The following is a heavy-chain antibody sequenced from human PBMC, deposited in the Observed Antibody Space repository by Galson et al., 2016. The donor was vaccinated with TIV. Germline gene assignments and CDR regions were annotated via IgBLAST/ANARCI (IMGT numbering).Heavy chain of an antibody. D-gene: IGHD6-19*01. CDR3: AKVPSSGFSYYYGIDV. V-gene: IGHV3-23*01. CDR1: GFTFSSYA. Sequence: SLRLSCAASGFTFSSYALTWVRQAPGKGLEWVAAITGGGGSSYYADSVKGRFTISRDNSKKMLYLQLNSLRAEDTAVYYCAKVPSSGFSYYYGIDVWGQGTTTTVA. CDR2: ITGGGGSS. J-gene: IGHJ6*02.